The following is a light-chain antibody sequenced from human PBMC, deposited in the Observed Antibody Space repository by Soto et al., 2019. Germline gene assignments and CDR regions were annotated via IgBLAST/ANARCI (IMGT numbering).Light chain of an antibody. Sequence: EIVMTQSPATLSVSPGERATLSCRASQSVSSNLAWYQQKPGQAPRLLIYDTSTRATGVPDRFSGSGSGTDFSLTIRHLQSEDFAIYHCQQYNNKPPITFGQGTRLEIK. CDR3: QQYNNKPPIT. V-gene: IGKV3-15*01. CDR1: QSVSSN. J-gene: IGKJ5*01. CDR2: DTS.